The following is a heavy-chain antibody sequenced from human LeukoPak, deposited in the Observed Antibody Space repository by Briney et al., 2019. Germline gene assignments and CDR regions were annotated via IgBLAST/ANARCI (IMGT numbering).Heavy chain of an antibody. D-gene: IGHD7-27*01. CDR2: IKEAGTQK. CDR1: GFTFNKSW. J-gene: IGHJ4*02. CDR3: AKTGERDY. V-gene: IGHV3-7*01. Sequence: GGSLRLSCAASGFTFNKSWVSWVRQAPGKGPEGVANIKEAGTQKYYVDSVRGRFTISRDNADNSLYLQMNSLRGEDTAVYYCAKTGERDYGGRETLVTVSS.